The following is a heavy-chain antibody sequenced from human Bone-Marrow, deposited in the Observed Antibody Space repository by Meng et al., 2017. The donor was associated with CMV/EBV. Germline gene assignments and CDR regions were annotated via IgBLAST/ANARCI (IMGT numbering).Heavy chain of an antibody. Sequence: GSLRLSCTVSGGSISSYYWSWIRQPPGKGLEWIGYIYYSGSTNYNPSLKSRVTISVDTSKNQFSVKLSSVTAADTAVYYCARFDMDVEGYYGMDVWGQGTTVTVSS. V-gene: IGHV4-59*01. D-gene: IGHD2-15*01. CDR1: GGSISSYY. J-gene: IGHJ6*02. CDR2: IYYSGST. CDR3: ARFDMDVEGYYGMDV.